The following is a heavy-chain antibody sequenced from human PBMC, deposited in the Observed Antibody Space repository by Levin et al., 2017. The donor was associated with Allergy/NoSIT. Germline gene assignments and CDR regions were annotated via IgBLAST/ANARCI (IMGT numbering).Heavy chain of an antibody. CDR3: TRDAAVAVDY. CDR1: GFTFGDYA. Sequence: GESLKISCTASGFTFGDYAMSWFRQAPGKGLEWVGFIRSKAYGGTTEYAASVKGRFTISRDDSKSIAYLQMDSLKTEDTAVYYCTRDAAVAVDYWGQGTLVTVSS. J-gene: IGHJ4*02. V-gene: IGHV3-49*03. D-gene: IGHD6-19*01. CDR2: IRSKAYGGTT.